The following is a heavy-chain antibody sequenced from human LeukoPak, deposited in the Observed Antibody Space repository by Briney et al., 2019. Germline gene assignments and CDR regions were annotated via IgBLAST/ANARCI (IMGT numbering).Heavy chain of an antibody. CDR3: AKDWSYGGNSWKYFGS. V-gene: IGHV3-9*01. D-gene: IGHD4-23*01. Sequence: PGGSVRLSCAASGFTFDDYAMQWVRQAPGKGRVGVSGISWRSDSVDYADSVKGRFTISRDNAKSSLYLQMNSLRADDTALYYCAKDWSYGGNSWKYFGSWGQGILVTVSS. CDR2: ISWRSDSV. J-gene: IGHJ4*02. CDR1: GFTFDDYA.